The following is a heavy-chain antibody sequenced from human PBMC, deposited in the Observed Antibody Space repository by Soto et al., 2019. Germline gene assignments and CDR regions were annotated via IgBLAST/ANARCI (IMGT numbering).Heavy chain of an antibody. CDR2: IWYDGSNK. Sequence: QVQLVESGGGVIQTGRSLRLSCAASGFTLSSYGKHWVRQAPGKGLEWVAVIWYDGSNKYYADSVKGRFTISRDNSKNTLYLQMNSLRAEDTAVYYCARRQYYDSSGETDAFDIWGQGTMVTVSS. J-gene: IGHJ3*02. CDR3: ARRQYYDSSGETDAFDI. CDR1: GFTLSSYG. D-gene: IGHD3-22*01. V-gene: IGHV3-33*01.